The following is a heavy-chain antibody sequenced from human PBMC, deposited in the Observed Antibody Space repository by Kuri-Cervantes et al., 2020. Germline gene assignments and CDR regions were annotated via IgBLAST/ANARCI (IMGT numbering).Heavy chain of an antibody. CDR2: IYYSGST. J-gene: IGHJ6*02. CDR1: GGSISSYY. Sequence: ESLKISCTVSGGSISSYYWSWIRQPPGKGLEWIGYIYYSGSTNYNPSLKSRVTISVDTSKNQFSLKLSSVTAADTAVYYCARGTVDSSSSVASLYYGMDVWGQGTTVTVSS. D-gene: IGHD6-6*01. CDR3: ARGTVDSSSSVASLYYGMDV. V-gene: IGHV4-59*12.